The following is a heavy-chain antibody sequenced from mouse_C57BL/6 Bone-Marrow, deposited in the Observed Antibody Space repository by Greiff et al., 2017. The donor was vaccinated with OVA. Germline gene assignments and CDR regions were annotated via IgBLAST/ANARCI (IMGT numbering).Heavy chain of an antibody. CDR2: ISNLAYSI. Sequence: EVQVVESGGGLVQPGGSLKLSCAASGFTFSDYGMAWVRQAPRKGPEWVAFISNLAYSIYYADTVTGRFTISRENAKNTLYLEMSSLRSEDTARDYCARRGPLITTVVGPYYYAMDYWGQGTSVTVSS. D-gene: IGHD1-1*01. CDR3: ARRGPLITTVVGPYYYAMDY. J-gene: IGHJ4*01. CDR1: GFTFSDYG. V-gene: IGHV5-15*01.